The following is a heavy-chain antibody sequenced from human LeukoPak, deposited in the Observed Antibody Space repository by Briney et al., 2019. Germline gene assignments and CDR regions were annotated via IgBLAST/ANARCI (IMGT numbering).Heavy chain of an antibody. V-gene: IGHV4-39*07. J-gene: IGHJ4*02. CDR1: GGSISSSSYY. D-gene: IGHD6-19*01. Sequence: SETLSLTCTVSGGSISSSSYYWGWIRQPPGKGLEWIGSIYYSGSTYYNPSLKSRVAISFDTSKTQFSLELRSMSAADTALYYCARDYRGTYSNGWFVWDYWGQGALVTVSS. CDR2: IYYSGST. CDR3: ARDYRGTYSNGWFVWDY.